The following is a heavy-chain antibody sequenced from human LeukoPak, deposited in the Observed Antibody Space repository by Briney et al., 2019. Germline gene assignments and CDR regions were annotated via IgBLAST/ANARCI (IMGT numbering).Heavy chain of an antibody. Sequence: GGSLRLSCAASGFTFSSYWMHWVRQAPGKGLVWVSRINSDGSSTNYADSVKGRSTISRDNSKNTVDLEMNSLRAEDTAVYYCAKDKGLTYMDVWGRETTVTIS. J-gene: IGHJ6*03. CDR2: INSDGSST. D-gene: IGHD3/OR15-3a*01. V-gene: IGHV3-74*01. CDR3: AKDKGLTYMDV. CDR1: GFTFSSYW.